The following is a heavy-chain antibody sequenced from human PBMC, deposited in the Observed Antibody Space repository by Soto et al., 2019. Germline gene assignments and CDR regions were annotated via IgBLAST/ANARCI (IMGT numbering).Heavy chain of an antibody. D-gene: IGHD6-19*01. CDR1: GGTFSSYT. CDR2: IIPILGIA. J-gene: IGHJ6*02. V-gene: IGHV1-69*02. Sequence: QVQLVQSGAEVKKPGSSVKVSCKASGGTFSSYTISWVRQAPGQGLEWMGRIIPILGIANYAQKFQGRVTITADKSTSTAYMELSSLRSEDTAVYYCARVIKSGGFGMDVWGQGTTVTVSS. CDR3: ARVIKSGGFGMDV.